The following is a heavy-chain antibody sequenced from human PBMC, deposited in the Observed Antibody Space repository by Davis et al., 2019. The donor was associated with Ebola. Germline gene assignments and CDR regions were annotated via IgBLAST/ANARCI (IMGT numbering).Heavy chain of an antibody. V-gene: IGHV4-34*01. Sequence: MPSETLSLTCAVYGGSFSGYYWSWIRQPPGKGLEWMGEINHSGSTNYNPSLKSRVTISVDTSKNQFSLKLSSVTAANTAVYYCSRGPVVVVVAATGFDYWGQGTLVTVSS. CDR2: INHSGST. CDR1: GGSFSGYY. D-gene: IGHD2-15*01. J-gene: IGHJ4*02. CDR3: SRGPVVVVVAATGFDY.